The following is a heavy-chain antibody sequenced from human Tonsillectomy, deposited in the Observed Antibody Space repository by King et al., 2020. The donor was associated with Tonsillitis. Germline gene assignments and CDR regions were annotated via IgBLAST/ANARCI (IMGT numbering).Heavy chain of an antibody. CDR2: ISCSDGSP. Sequence: VQLVESGGDLVLPGGSLRLSCAASGFTYTVYTMSLGRHDQVKGLEFDSFISCSDGSPDYADTLNDRVTIPRDKSKNTLYLQLKSLRAADTAIYYLAKVRGDFWSGYQYFDYWGQGTLVTVSS. J-gene: IGHJ4*02. CDR3: AKVRGDFWSGYQYFDY. D-gene: IGHD3-3*01. V-gene: IGHV3-23*04. CDR1: GFTYTVYT.